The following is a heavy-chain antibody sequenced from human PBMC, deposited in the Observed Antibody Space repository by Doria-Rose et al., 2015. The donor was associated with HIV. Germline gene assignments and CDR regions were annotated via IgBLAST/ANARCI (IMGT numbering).Heavy chain of an antibody. CDR3: AREGWASDKGVWFDP. Sequence: QVQLQESGPGLVKPSQTLSLTCTVSGGSISGGGYYWSRIRQPPGKGLERLGYIYYNGSTYYNPSHKSRVTISVDTSKNQFSLKLSSVTAADTAVYYCAREGWASDKGVWFDPWGQGTLVTVSS. J-gene: IGHJ5*02. V-gene: IGHV4-31*03. D-gene: IGHD3-10*01. CDR2: IYYNGST. CDR1: GGSISGGGYY.